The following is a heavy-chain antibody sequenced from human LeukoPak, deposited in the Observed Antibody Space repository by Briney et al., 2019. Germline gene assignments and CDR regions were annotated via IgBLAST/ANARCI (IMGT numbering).Heavy chain of an antibody. CDR3: ARRAGTGGRDYSDY. Sequence: PSETLSLTCTVSGGSISNYFWSWIRQPPGEGLEWIGYVYYSGSTNYNPPHKSRVTISVETSKNQFSLNLSSVTAADTAVYYCARRAGTGGRDYSDYWGQGTLVTVSS. CDR1: GGSISNYF. CDR2: VYYSGST. D-gene: IGHD3/OR15-3a*01. J-gene: IGHJ4*02. V-gene: IGHV4-59*08.